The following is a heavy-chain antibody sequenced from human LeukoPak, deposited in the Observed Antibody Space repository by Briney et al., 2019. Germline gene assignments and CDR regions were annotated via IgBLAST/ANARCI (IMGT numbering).Heavy chain of an antibody. D-gene: IGHD3-22*01. V-gene: IGHV3-48*03. Sequence: GGSLRLSCAASGFTFSVYEMNWVRQAPGKGLEWVSYISSSGSTIYYADSVKGRFTISRDNAKNSLHQQMNSMRAEDTAVGYCAREGDYDSSIGGYSGRGTLVTVSS. CDR2: ISSSGSTI. CDR1: GFTFSVYE. J-gene: IGHJ4*02. CDR3: AREGDYDSSIGGY.